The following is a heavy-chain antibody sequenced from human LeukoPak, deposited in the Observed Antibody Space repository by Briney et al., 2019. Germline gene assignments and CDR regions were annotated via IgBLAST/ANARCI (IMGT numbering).Heavy chain of an antibody. D-gene: IGHD1-26*01. J-gene: IGHJ4*02. Sequence: ASVKVSCKASGYTFTDYYIQWVRQAPGQGLEWMGWINPNSGGTNYAQKFQGRVTMTRDTSISTAYMELSRLRSDDTAVYYCARDSPIVGGGAYFDYWGQGTLVTVSS. CDR1: GYTFTDYY. CDR2: INPNSGGT. CDR3: ARDSPIVGGGAYFDY. V-gene: IGHV1-2*02.